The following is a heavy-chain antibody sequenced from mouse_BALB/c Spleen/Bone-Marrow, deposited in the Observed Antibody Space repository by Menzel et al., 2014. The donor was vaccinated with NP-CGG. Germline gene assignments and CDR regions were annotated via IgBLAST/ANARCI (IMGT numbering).Heavy chain of an antibody. J-gene: IGHJ3*01. D-gene: IGHD2-4*01. Sequence: VQLQQSGAELVKPGASVKLSCTASGFNIKDTYMHWVEQRPEQGLEWIGRIDPSNGNTKYDPKFQGKATITADTSSNTASLQLTSLTSEDTAVYYCTRMITDYWGQGTLVTVSA. V-gene: IGHV14-3*02. CDR2: IDPSNGNT. CDR1: GFNIKDTY. CDR3: TRMITDY.